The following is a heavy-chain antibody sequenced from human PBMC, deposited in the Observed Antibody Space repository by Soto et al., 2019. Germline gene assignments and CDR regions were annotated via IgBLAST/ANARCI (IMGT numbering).Heavy chain of an antibody. Sequence: QVQLQQWGAGLLKPSETLSLTCAVYGGSFRGYYWTWIRQSPGKGLEWIGEINHRGSTNYTPSLKSRLTISVDTSKNQVSLKLSSVTAADTAVYYCVRALELVGAHKALDYWGQGTLVTVSS. CDR3: VRALELVGAHKALDY. CDR2: INHRGST. CDR1: GGSFRGYY. J-gene: IGHJ4*02. D-gene: IGHD1-26*01. V-gene: IGHV4-34*01.